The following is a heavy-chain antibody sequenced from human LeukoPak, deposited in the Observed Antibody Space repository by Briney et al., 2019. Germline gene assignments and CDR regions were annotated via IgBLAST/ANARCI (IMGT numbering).Heavy chain of an antibody. CDR2: IKQDGREK. CDR3: ARVRRVLMVYFGYFDY. J-gene: IGHJ4*02. CDR1: GFTFSSYW. V-gene: IGHV3-7*01. D-gene: IGHD2-8*01. Sequence: GGSLRLSCAASGFTFSSYWMSWVRQAPGKGLEWVANIKQDGREKYYVDSVKGRFTISRDNAKNSLYLQMNSLRAEDTAVYYCARVRRVLMVYFGYFDYWGQGTLVTVSS.